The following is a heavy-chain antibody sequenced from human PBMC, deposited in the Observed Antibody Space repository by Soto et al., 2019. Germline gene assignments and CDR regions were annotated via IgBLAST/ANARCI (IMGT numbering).Heavy chain of an antibody. CDR1: GGSISSSSYY. J-gene: IGHJ4*02. V-gene: IGHV4-39*07. Sequence: SETLPLTCTVSGGSISSSSYYWGWIRQPPGKGLEWIGSIYYSGSTYYNPSLKSRVTISVDTSKNQFSLKLSSVTAADTAVYYCASFGTSRGLEYWGQGTLVTVSS. CDR3: ASFGTSRGLEY. D-gene: IGHD3-16*01. CDR2: IYYSGST.